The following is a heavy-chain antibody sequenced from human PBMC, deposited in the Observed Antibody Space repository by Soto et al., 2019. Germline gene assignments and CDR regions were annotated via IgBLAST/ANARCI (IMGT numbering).Heavy chain of an antibody. V-gene: IGHV3-23*01. CDR2: ISGSGGST. Sequence: EVQLLESGGGLVQPGGSLRLSCAASGFTFSSYAMSWVRQAPGKGLEWVSAISGSGGSTYYADSVKGRFTISRDNSKNTLYLQMNSLRAEDTAVYYCAKNPDSSGYYYVYSDAFYIWGQGTMVTVSS. CDR3: AKNPDSSGYYYVYSDAFYI. D-gene: IGHD3-22*01. CDR1: GFTFSSYA. J-gene: IGHJ3*02.